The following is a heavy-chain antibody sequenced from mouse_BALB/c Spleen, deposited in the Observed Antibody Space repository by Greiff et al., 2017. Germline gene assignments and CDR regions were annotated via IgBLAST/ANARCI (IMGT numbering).Heavy chain of an antibody. CDR3: SRAAHYGNSHDYAMDD. CDR1: GYTFTSYW. Sequence: QVQLQQPGAELVKPGASVKMSCKASGYTFTSYWINWVKQRPGQGLEWIGDIYPGRGSTNYNEKFKSKATLTLDKSSSTAYMQLSSLTSEDSAVFYCSRAAHYGNSHDYAMDDWGQGTSVTVSS. CDR2: IYPGRGST. D-gene: IGHD2-1*01. V-gene: IGHV1-55*01. J-gene: IGHJ4*01.